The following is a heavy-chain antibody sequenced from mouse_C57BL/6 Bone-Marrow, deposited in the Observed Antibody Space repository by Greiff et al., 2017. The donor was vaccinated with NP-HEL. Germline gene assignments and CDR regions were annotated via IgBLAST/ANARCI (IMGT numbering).Heavy chain of an antibody. CDR3: ARRDSDGVYYAMDD. CDR2: IDPANGNT. D-gene: IGHD3-2*01. Sequence: VQLKESVAELVRPGASVKLSCTASGFNIKNTYMHWVKQRPEQGLEWIGRIDPANGNTKYAPKFQGKATITADTSSNTAYLQLSSLTSEDTANYYCARRDSDGVYYAMDDWGQGTSVTVSS. J-gene: IGHJ4*01. CDR1: GFNIKNTY. V-gene: IGHV14-3*01.